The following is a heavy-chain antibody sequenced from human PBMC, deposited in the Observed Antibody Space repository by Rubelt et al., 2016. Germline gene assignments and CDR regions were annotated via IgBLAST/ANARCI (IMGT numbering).Heavy chain of an antibody. V-gene: IGHV4-59*01. Sequence: QVQLQESGPGLVKPSETLSLTCTVSGGSISSYYWSWIRQPPGKGLEWIGNIYYSGSTNYNPSLKSRVTISVDTSKNQCSLKLPSVTAADTAGYYCAGGVSTSWPFWFDPWGQGTLVTVSS. J-gene: IGHJ5*02. D-gene: IGHD2-2*01. CDR1: GGSISSYY. CDR3: AGGVSTSWPFWFDP. CDR2: IYYSGST.